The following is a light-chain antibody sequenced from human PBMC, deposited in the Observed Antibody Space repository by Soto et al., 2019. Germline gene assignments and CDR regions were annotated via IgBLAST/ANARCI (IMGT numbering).Light chain of an antibody. J-gene: IGKJ4*02. CDR2: WGS. CDR1: QSNRCSS. V-gene: IGKV3-20*01. Sequence: ILLTQSPGTLSLSTGERATLSSRVMQSNRCSSLAWYQQKPGQAPRLLIYWGSSRATGIPDRFSGSGSGTDFSLTISRLEAEDFSVYYCHQYGSSPLTFGGGTKVDIK. CDR3: HQYGSSPLT.